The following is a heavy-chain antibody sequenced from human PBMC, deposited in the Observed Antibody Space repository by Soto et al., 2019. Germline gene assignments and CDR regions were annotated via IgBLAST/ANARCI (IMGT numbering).Heavy chain of an antibody. J-gene: IGHJ5*02. Sequence: GGSLRLSCAASGFTFSSYAMSWVRQAPGKGLEWVSAISGSGGSTYYADSVKGRFTISRDNSKNTLYLQMNSLRAEDKAVYYCAKDEGGEVATQFGNWFDPWGQGTLVTVSS. V-gene: IGHV3-23*01. CDR2: ISGSGGST. CDR1: GFTFSSYA. D-gene: IGHD5-12*01. CDR3: AKDEGGEVATQFGNWFDP.